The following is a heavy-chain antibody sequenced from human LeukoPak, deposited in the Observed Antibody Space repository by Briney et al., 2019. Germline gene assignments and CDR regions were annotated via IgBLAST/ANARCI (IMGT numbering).Heavy chain of an antibody. CDR3: ARWGGSGTLWDGFDI. CDR1: GFTFSSYG. D-gene: IGHD3-10*01. J-gene: IGHJ3*02. V-gene: IGHV3-23*01. Sequence: GGTLRLSCAASGFTFSSYGMSWVRQAPGKGLEWVSAISSSGGTKYYADSVKGRFTNSRDNAKNSLYLQMNSLRVEDTAVYYCARWGGSGTLWDGFDIWGQGTMVTVSS. CDR2: ISSSGGTK.